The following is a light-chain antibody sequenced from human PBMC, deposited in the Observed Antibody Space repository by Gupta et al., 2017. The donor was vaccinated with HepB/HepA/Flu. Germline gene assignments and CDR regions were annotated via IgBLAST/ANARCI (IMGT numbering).Light chain of an antibody. CDR3: RQRYSTPVT. Sequence: DIQMTQSPSSLSASVGDRVTITCRASQSISFYLNWYQQKPGKAAKVLIYAASNVQSRVPSRFSGSRSSADFTLTIIRRQPEDFVTYYCRQRYSTPVTFGQGTKVEIK. CDR2: AAS. CDR1: QSISFY. V-gene: IGKV1-39*01. J-gene: IGKJ1*01.